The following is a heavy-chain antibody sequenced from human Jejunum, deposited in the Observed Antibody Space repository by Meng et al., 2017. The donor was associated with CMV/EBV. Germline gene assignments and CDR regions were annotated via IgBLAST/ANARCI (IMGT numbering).Heavy chain of an antibody. J-gene: IGHJ4*02. V-gene: IGHV3-15*01. CDR1: GFTFSNAW. Sequence: EVQLVESGGGLVKPGGSLRPSCAASGFTFSNAWMSWVRQAPGKGLEWVGRIKIKSHGGAMDYAAPVKGRFTISRDDSKNMLYLQMNSLKTEDTAVYYCTAGLGYSDCDYWGQGTLVTVSS. CDR2: IKIKSHGGAM. D-gene: IGHD5-12*01. CDR3: TAGLGYSDCDY.